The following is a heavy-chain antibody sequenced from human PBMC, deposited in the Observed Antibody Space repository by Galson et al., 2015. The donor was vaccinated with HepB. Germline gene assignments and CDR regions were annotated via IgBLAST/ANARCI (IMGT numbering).Heavy chain of an antibody. Sequence: SLRLSCAASGFTFNNYAMNWVRQAPGKGLEWVSAISGSGGNTYYADSVKGRFTISRDNSKNTLYPQMNSLRAEDTAVYYCAKVLGDYYGSGTYSPFDYWGQGTLVTVSS. J-gene: IGHJ4*02. D-gene: IGHD3-10*01. CDR3: AKVLGDYYGSGTYSPFDY. CDR2: ISGSGGNT. CDR1: GFTFNNYA. V-gene: IGHV3-23*01.